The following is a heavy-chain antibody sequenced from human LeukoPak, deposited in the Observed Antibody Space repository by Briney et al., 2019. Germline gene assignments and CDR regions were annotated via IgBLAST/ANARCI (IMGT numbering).Heavy chain of an antibody. J-gene: IGHJ4*02. D-gene: IGHD2-15*01. CDR3: ANGYCGGGSCCPFDY. CDR2: ISYDGSNK. CDR1: GFTFSSYG. V-gene: IGHV3-30*18. Sequence: PGGSLRLSCAASGFTFSSYGMHWVRQAPGKGLEWVAVISYDGSNKYYADSVKGRFTISRDNSNNTLYLQMKSLRNEDTAMYYCANGYCGGGSCCPFDYWGQGALITVSS.